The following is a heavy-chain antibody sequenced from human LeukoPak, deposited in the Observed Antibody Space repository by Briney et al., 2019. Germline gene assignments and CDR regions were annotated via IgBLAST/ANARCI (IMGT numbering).Heavy chain of an antibody. CDR2: ISAYNGNT. D-gene: IGHD3-22*01. CDR3: ARTPYYYDSSGYVHYYYYMDV. CDR1: GYTFTSYG. V-gene: IGHV1-18*01. Sequence: ASVKVSCKASGYTFTSYGISWVRQAPGQGLEWMGWISAYNGNTNYAQKLQGRVTMTTDTSTSTAYMELRSLRSDDTAVYYCARTPYYYDSSGYVHYYYYMDVWGKGTTVTISS. J-gene: IGHJ6*03.